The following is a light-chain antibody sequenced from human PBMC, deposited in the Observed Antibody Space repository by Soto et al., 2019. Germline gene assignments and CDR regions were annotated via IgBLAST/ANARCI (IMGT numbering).Light chain of an antibody. CDR1: QSVNDD. Sequence: IGLTQSPVTLSVSPGERAPLSCLARQSVNDDLAWYQQNPGQAPRLLIHGAITRAIGLPASFSGVGSGTEFTLTFAGLQSEVLGVYFCQQYTVWPITFGQGTRLEIK. J-gene: IGKJ5*01. CDR2: GAI. V-gene: IGKV3-15*01. CDR3: QQYTVWPIT.